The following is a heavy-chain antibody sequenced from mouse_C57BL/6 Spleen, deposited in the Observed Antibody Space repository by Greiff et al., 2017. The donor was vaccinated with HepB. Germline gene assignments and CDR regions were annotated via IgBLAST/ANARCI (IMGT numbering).Heavy chain of an antibody. Sequence: EVQGVESGGGLVKPGGSLKLSCAASGFTFSSYAMSWVRQTPEKRLEWVATISDGGSYTYYPDNVKGRFTISRDNAKNNLYLQMSHLKSEDTAMYYCASGSYGNYGYWYFDVWGTGTTVTVSS. D-gene: IGHD2-1*01. V-gene: IGHV5-4*01. CDR1: GFTFSSYA. CDR3: ASGSYGNYGYWYFDV. J-gene: IGHJ1*03. CDR2: ISDGGSYT.